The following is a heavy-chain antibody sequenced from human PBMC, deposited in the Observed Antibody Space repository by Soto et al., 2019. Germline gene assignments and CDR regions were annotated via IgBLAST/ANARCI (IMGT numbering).Heavy chain of an antibody. CDR1: GYTFTGYY. CDR3: ARAFIVVVPAASPDAFDI. CDR2: INPNSGGT. Sequence: ASVMVSCKASGYTFTGYYMHWVRQAPGQGLEWMGWINPNSGGTNYAQKFQGRVTMTRDTSISTAYMELSRLKSDDTAVYYCARAFIVVVPAASPDAFDIWGQGTMVTVSS. J-gene: IGHJ3*02. D-gene: IGHD2-2*01. V-gene: IGHV1-2*02.